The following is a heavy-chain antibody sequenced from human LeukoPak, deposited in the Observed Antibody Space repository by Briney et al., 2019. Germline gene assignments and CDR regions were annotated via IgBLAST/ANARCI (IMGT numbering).Heavy chain of an antibody. D-gene: IGHD2-21*01. V-gene: IGHV4-59*01. CDR1: GGSISSYY. Sequence: SETLSLTCTVSGGSISSYYWSWIRQPPGKGLEWIGYIYYSGSTNYNPSLKSRVTISVDTSKNQFSLKLSSVTAADTAVYYCARSILVDLFFDYWGQGTLVTVSS. CDR2: IYYSGST. CDR3: ARSILVDLFFDY. J-gene: IGHJ4*02.